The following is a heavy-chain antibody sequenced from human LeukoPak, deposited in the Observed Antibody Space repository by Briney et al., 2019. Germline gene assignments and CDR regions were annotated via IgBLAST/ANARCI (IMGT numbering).Heavy chain of an antibody. D-gene: IGHD2-2*02. CDR1: GFIFDDYA. J-gene: IGHJ4*02. CDR3: ARAIGVTCISTSCYSFDY. CDR2: ISWYSGSI. Sequence: GGSLRLSCAASGFIFDDYAIHWVRQAPGKGLEWVSGISWYSGSIGYADSVKGRFTISRDNAKNSLYLQMNSLRAEGTALYYCARAIGVTCISTSCYSFDYWGQGTLVTVSS. V-gene: IGHV3-9*01.